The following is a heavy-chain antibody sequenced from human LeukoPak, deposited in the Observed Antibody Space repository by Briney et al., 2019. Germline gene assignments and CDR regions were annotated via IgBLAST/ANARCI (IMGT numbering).Heavy chain of an antibody. V-gene: IGHV1-18*01. CDR3: ARGSKSGVPAATDY. Sequence: ASVTVSCTASGYTFTSYGISWVRQAPGQGLEWMGWISAYNGDTNYAQKLQGRVTMTTDTSTSTAYMELRSLRSDDTAVYYCARGSKSGVPAATDYWGQGTLVTVSS. CDR2: ISAYNGDT. CDR1: GYTFTSYG. J-gene: IGHJ4*02. D-gene: IGHD2-2*01.